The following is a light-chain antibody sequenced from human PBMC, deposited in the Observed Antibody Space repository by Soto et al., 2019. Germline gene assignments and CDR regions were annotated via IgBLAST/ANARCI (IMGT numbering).Light chain of an antibody. Sequence: QSVLTQPASVSGSPGQSITISCTGTSSDIGGYKYVSWYQQHPGKAPKLMIYDVSNRPSGVSNRFSGSKSGNTATLTISGLQGEDEAEYYSSSSTGGSTYVFGTGTKVTVL. CDR3: SSSTGGSTYV. J-gene: IGLJ1*01. CDR1: SSDIGGYKY. CDR2: DVS. V-gene: IGLV2-14*01.